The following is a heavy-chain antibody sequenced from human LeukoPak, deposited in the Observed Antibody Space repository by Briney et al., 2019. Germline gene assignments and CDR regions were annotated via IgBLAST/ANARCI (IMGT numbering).Heavy chain of an antibody. CDR1: GFTFSNYA. D-gene: IGHD6-13*01. CDR2: ISGSGGST. J-gene: IGHJ4*02. CDR3: AKAQAYSSSLTPFDY. Sequence: GGSLRLSCAASGFTFSNYAMSWVRQAPGKGLEWVSAISGSGGSTYYADSVKGRFTISRDNSKNTLYLQMNSLRAEDTAVYYCAKAQAYSSSLTPFDYWGQGTLVTVSS. V-gene: IGHV3-23*01.